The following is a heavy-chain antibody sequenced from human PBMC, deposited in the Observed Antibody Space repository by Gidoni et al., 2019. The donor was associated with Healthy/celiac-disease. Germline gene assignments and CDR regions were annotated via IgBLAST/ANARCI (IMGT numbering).Heavy chain of an antibody. CDR2: ISYDGSNK. Sequence: QVQLVESGGGVVQPGRSLRLSCAASGFTFSSYAMHWVRQAPGKGLEWVAVISYDGSNKYYADSVKGRFTIYRDNSKNTLYLQMNSLRAEDTAVYYCARDSPGFCVGYWGQGTLVTVSS. D-gene: IGHD3-3*01. CDR3: ARDSPGFCVGY. J-gene: IGHJ4*02. V-gene: IGHV3-30-3*01. CDR1: GFTFSSYA.